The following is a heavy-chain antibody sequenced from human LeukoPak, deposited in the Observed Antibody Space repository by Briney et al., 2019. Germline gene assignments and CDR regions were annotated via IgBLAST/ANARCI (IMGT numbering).Heavy chain of an antibody. CDR2: ISSSKTDI. CDR1: GFTFNTYN. J-gene: IGHJ4*02. Sequence: GGSLRLSCAASGFTFNTYNMNWVRQAPGKGLEWVSSISSSKTDIYYADSVRGRFTISRDNFKNSLYLQMNSLRAEDTAVYYCVREGRSISVWCSGGSCYDFDYWGQGTLVTVSS. V-gene: IGHV3-21*01. D-gene: IGHD2-15*01. CDR3: VREGRSISVWCSGGSCYDFDY.